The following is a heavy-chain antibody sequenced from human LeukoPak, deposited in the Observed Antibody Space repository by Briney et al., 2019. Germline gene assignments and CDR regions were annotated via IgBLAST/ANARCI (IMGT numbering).Heavy chain of an antibody. CDR3: ARWRGLQSEFDC. V-gene: IGHV3-7*01. Sequence: SGGSLRLSCAASGFTFSSHSMGWVRRAPGKGLECVATIGLDGAQKDFVDSVKGRFTLSRDSAKNSLFLEMNRLRVEDTAVYYCARWRGLQSEFDCWGQGTLVTVSS. D-gene: IGHD5-24*01. CDR1: GFTFSSHS. CDR2: IGLDGAQK. J-gene: IGHJ4*02.